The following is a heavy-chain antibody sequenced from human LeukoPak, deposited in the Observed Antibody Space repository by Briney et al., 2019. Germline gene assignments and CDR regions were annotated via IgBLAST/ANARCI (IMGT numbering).Heavy chain of an antibody. CDR3: GRDREIVPVYYFDY. CDR2: VWFDGSKK. J-gene: IGHJ4*02. Sequence: GRSLRLSCAASGFIFSSHAMHWVRQAPGKGLEWVAVVWFDGSKKYYADSVKGRFTISRDNSKNTLYLQMNSLRAEDTAVYYCGRDREIVPVYYFDYWGQGTLVIVSS. CDR1: GFIFSSHA. V-gene: IGHV3-33*01. D-gene: IGHD3-10*01.